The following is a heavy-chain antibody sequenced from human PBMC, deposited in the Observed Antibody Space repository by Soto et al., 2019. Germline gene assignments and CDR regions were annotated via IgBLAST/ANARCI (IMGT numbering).Heavy chain of an antibody. CDR1: GFTFSAYW. D-gene: IGHD1-1*01. J-gene: IGHJ4*02. V-gene: IGHV3-74*01. CDR3: ARGPRVSSTGTGAH. Sequence: PGGSLRLSCSVSGFTFSAYWMHWVRQVPGKGLTWVSRISDDGSTATYADSVKGRSVISRDNAKNSLYLEMNTLRADDSGLYYCARGPRVSSTGTGAHWGRGTLVTVSS. CDR2: ISDDGSTA.